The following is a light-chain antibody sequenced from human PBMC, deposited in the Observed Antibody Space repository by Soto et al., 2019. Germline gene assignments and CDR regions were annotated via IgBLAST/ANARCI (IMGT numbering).Light chain of an antibody. Sequence: ALTQPASVSGSPGQSITISCTGTSSDVGGYDYVSWYQQHPGKAPKLMIYDVTNRPSGVSNRFSGSKSGNTASLTISGLQAEDEADYYCSSYTSSNTLGVFGTGTKVTVL. V-gene: IGLV2-14*03. J-gene: IGLJ1*01. CDR2: DVT. CDR1: SSDVGGYDY. CDR3: SSYTSSNTLGV.